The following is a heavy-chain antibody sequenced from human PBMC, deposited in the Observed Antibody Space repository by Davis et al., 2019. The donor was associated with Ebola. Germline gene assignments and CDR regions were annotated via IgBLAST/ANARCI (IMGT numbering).Heavy chain of an antibody. CDR2: INHSGST. D-gene: IGHD6-19*01. J-gene: IGHJ4*02. CDR1: GGSFSGYY. V-gene: IGHV4-34*01. CDR3: ARGSGIAVAG. Sequence: MPSETLSLTCAVYGGSFSGYYWSWIRQPPGKGLEWIGEINHSGSTNYNPSLKSRVTISVDTSKNQFSLKLSSVTAADTAVYYCARGSGIAVAGWGQGTLVTVSS.